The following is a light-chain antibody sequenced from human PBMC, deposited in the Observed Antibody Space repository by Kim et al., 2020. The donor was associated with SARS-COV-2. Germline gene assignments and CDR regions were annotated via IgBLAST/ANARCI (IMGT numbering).Light chain of an antibody. V-gene: IGLV1-51*01. J-gene: IGLJ3*02. CDR2: DNN. Sequence: GQKVTFPCSGTSSNIGNNYVSWYQQLPGTAPKLLIYDNNKRPSGIPDRFSGSKSGTSATLGITGLQTGDEADYYCGTWDSSLSAWVFGGGTKLTVL. CDR1: SSNIGNNY. CDR3: GTWDSSLSAWV.